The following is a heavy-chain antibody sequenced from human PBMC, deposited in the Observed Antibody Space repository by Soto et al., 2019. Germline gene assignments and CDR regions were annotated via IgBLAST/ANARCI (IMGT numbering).Heavy chain of an antibody. CDR2: IWYDGSNK. V-gene: IGHV3-33*01. CDR1: GFTFSSFG. D-gene: IGHD3-3*01. CDR3: ARDLLRSERDYYYYYMDV. Sequence: GGSMSLSCAASGFTFSSFGMHWVRPAPGKGLEWVAVIWYDGSNKYYADSVKGRFTISGDNSKNTLYLQMNSLRAEDTAVYYCARDLLRSERDYYYYYMDVWGKGTTVTVSS. J-gene: IGHJ6*03.